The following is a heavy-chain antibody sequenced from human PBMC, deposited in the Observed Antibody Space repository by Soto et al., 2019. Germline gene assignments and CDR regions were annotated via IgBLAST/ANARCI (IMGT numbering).Heavy chain of an antibody. CDR2: ISWNSGSI. CDR1: GFTFDDYA. J-gene: IGHJ2*01. Sequence: GGSLRLSCAASGFTFDDYAMHWVRQAPGKGLEWVSGISWNSGSIGYADSVKGRFTISRDNAKNSLYLQMNSLRAEDTALYYCAKDSGAYGLRYFDLWGRGTLVTVSS. V-gene: IGHV3-9*01. CDR3: AKDSGAYGLRYFDL. D-gene: IGHD5-12*01.